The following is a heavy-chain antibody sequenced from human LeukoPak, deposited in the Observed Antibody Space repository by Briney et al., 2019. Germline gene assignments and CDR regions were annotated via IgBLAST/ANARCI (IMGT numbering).Heavy chain of an antibody. CDR3: AKDEGSAWYGYLDY. J-gene: IGHJ4*02. V-gene: IGHV3-30*18. CDR1: GFTFSSYG. CDR2: ISYDGSST. D-gene: IGHD6-19*01. Sequence: GGSLRLSCVASGFTFSSYGVHWVRQAPGKGLEWVAVISYDGSSTYYADSVKGRFTISRDNSRNTLYLQMNSLRAEDTAVYYCAKDEGSAWYGYLDYWGQGTLVTVSS.